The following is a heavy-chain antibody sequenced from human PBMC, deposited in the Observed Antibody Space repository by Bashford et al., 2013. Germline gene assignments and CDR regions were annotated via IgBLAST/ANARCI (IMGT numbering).Heavy chain of an antibody. J-gene: IGHJ4*02. CDR3: ARSYLGFGYSSSHEFDY. D-gene: IGHD6-13*01. Sequence: VRQAPGKGLEWVSSISSSSSYIYYADSVKGRFTISRDNAKNSLYLQMNSLRAEDTAVYYCARSYLGFGYSSSHEFDYWGQGTLVTVSS. CDR2: ISSSSSYI. V-gene: IGHV3-21*01.